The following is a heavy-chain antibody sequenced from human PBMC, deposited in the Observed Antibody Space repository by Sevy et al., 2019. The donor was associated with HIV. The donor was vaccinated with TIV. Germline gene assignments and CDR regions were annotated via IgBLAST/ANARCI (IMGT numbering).Heavy chain of an antibody. CDR2: INTNTGNP. CDR3: ARSNVLLWFGEFNNWFDP. CDR1: GYTFTSYA. V-gene: IGHV7-4-1*02. Sequence: ASVKVSCKASGYTFTSYAMNWVRQAPGQGLEWMGWINTNTGNPMYAQGFTGRFVFSLDTSVSTAYLQISSLKAEDTAVYYCARSNVLLWFGEFNNWFDPWGQGTLVTVSS. D-gene: IGHD3-10*01. J-gene: IGHJ5*02.